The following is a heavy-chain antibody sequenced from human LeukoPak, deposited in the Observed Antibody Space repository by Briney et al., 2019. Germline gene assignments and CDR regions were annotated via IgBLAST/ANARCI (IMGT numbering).Heavy chain of an antibody. D-gene: IGHD3-9*01. CDR3: ARDPLRLGVSAGYFDV. V-gene: IGHV3-30*03. J-gene: IGHJ2*01. Sequence: PGGSLRLSCAASGFTFSSYRLHWVRQAPGKGLEWVALISYDGSEKYYADSVEGRFTISRDNSKNTLYLQMSSLSIEDTAVYYCARDPLRLGVSAGYFDVWGRGTLLTVSS. CDR1: GFTFSSYR. CDR2: ISYDGSEK.